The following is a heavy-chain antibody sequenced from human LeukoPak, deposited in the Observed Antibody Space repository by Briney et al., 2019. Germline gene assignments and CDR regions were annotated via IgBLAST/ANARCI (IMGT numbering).Heavy chain of an antibody. V-gene: IGHV1-2*02. Sequence: SVKVSSKASGYTFTGYYMQWVLQAPGQGLEWMGWINPNSGGTNYAQKFQGRVTMTRDTSISTAYMELSRLRSDDTAVYYCARDGAARPEYDYWGQGTLVTVSS. CDR3: ARDGAARPEYDY. J-gene: IGHJ4*02. CDR2: INPNSGGT. D-gene: IGHD6-6*01. CDR1: GYTFTGYY.